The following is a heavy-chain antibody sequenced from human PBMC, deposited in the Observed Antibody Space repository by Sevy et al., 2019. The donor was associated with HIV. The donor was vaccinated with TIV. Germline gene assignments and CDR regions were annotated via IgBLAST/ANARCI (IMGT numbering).Heavy chain of an antibody. V-gene: IGHV4-59*01. CDR2: IYYSGTT. Sequence: SETLSLTCTVPDGSISSYYWSWIRQPPGKGLEWIGYIYYSGTTNYNPSLKSRVTISKDTSKNQFYLSLSSVTAADTAVYYCARGNQEYYYGMDVWGQGTTVTVSS. J-gene: IGHJ6*02. CDR3: ARGNQEYYYGMDV. D-gene: IGHD1-1*01. CDR1: DGSISSYY.